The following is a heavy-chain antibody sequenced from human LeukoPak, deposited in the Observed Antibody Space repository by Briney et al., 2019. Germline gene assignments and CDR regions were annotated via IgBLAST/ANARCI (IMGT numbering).Heavy chain of an antibody. D-gene: IGHD2-15*01. V-gene: IGHV4-59*08. CDR3: ARLNCSGGSCYPYYYYYYMDV. CDR2: IYYSGST. CDR1: GGSISSYY. Sequence: PSETLSLTCTVSGGSISSYYWRWIRQPPGKGLEGIGYIYYSGSTNYNPSLKSRVTISVDTSKNQFSLKLSSVTAADTAVYYCARLNCSGGSCYPYYYYYYMDVWGKGTTVTVSS. J-gene: IGHJ6*03.